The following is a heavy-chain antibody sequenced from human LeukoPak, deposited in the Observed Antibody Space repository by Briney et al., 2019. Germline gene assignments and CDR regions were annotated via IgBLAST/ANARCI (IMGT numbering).Heavy chain of an antibody. D-gene: IGHD2-2*02. Sequence: GGSLRLSCAASGFTFSSYSMNWVRQAPGKGLEWVSSISSSSSYIYYANSVKGRFTISRDNAKNSLYLQMNSLRAEDTAVYYCARYCSSTSCYNGGFDYWGQGTLVTVSS. J-gene: IGHJ4*02. CDR3: ARYCSSTSCYNGGFDY. V-gene: IGHV3-21*01. CDR1: GFTFSSYS. CDR2: ISSSSSYI.